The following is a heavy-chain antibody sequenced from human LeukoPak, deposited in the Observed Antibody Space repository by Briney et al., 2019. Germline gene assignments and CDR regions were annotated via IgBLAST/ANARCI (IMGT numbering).Heavy chain of an antibody. CDR1: GGSINSYY. D-gene: IGHD3-22*01. CDR2: LYYSGST. CDR3: ARHENLYDSSPFDI. J-gene: IGHJ3*02. V-gene: IGHV4-59*08. Sequence: SETLSLTCTVSGGSINSYYWSWIRQPPAQGLEWIGYLYYSGSTNYKPSLKSRVTISVDTSKNQFSLKLSSVTAADTAVYYCARHENLYDSSPFDIWGQGTKVTVSS.